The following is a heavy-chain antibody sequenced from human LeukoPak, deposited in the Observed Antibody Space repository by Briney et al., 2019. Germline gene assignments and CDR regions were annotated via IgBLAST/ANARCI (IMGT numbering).Heavy chain of an antibody. Sequence: GGSLRLSCAASGFTFSNFWMSWVRQAPGKGLEWVANINQDGSEKNYVDSVKGRFTISRDNAKNSLYLQMNSLRAEDTAVYYCARDFGARGWFDYWGQGTLVTVSS. CDR2: INQDGSEK. J-gene: IGHJ4*02. CDR3: ARDFGARGWFDY. CDR1: GFTFSNFW. V-gene: IGHV3-7*01. D-gene: IGHD6-19*01.